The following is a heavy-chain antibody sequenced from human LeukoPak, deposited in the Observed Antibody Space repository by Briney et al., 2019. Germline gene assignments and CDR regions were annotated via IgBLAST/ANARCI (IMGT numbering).Heavy chain of an antibody. CDR2: INHSGST. D-gene: IGHD3-9*01. CDR3: AREGDYDILTGYPVLFDY. V-gene: IGHV4-34*01. Sequence: SETLSLTCAVYGGSFSGYYWSWIRQPPGKGLEWIGEINHSGSTNYNPSLKSRVTISVDTSKNQFSLKLSSVTAADTAVYYCAREGDYDILTGYPVLFDYWGQGTLVTVSS. J-gene: IGHJ4*02. CDR1: GGSFSGYY.